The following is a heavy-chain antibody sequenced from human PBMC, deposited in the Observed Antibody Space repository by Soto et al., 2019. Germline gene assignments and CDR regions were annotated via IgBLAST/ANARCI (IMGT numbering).Heavy chain of an antibody. CDR1: GDSIMNYY. D-gene: IGHD4-17*01. CDR3: AKGGDYKYSFRL. V-gene: IGHV4-59*01. J-gene: IGHJ4*02. Sequence: QIQLQESGPGLVKPAETLSLTCIVSGDSIMNYYWNWVRQPPGEPPEWIGYIYDSGSTNYNPSLKSRVTISIAPSKNQFSLRLSSVTASDTAVYYCAKGGDYKYSFRLWGQGTLVTVFS. CDR2: IYDSGST.